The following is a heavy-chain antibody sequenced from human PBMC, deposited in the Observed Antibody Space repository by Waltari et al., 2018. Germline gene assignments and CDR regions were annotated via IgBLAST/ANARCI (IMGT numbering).Heavy chain of an antibody. CDR1: GGTFPSFV. CDR3: ARGFYDGSGSLRDYYGMDV. CDR2: VIPSLRMA. V-gene: IGHV1-69*04. Sequence: QVQLVQSGSEVKKPGSSVKVSCKASGGTFPSFVINWVRQAPGQGLEWMGRVIPSLRMANYAQKFQGSVTITADEPTSSAYLELNSLRSEDTAVYYCARGFYDGSGSLRDYYGMDVWGQGTAVTVSS. J-gene: IGHJ6*02. D-gene: IGHD3-10*01.